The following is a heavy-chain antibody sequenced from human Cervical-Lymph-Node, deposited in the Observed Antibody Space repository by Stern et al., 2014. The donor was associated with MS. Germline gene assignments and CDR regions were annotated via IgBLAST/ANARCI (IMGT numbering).Heavy chain of an antibody. CDR1: GFTFDDCA. D-gene: IGHD3-16*02. Sequence: EEQLVEAGGGSVQPGRSLRLSCAASGFTFDDCAMHWVPQAPGKGLQWVSGISWNSNNIGYADSVRGRCTISRDNAKNSLYLQMNGLRPEDTALYYCAKDISERHYYFDSWGEGTLVTVSS. V-gene: IGHV3-9*01. CDR2: ISWNSNNI. J-gene: IGHJ4*02. CDR3: AKDISERHYYFDS.